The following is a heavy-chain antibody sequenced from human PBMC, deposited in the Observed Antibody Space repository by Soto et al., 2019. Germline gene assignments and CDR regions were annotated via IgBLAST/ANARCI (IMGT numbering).Heavy chain of an antibody. D-gene: IGHD4-17*01. Sequence: QVQLQESGPGLVKPSGTLSLTCAVSGDSISNGHWWSWVRQFPERGLEWIGDIYLSGSTNYNPSLGSWVTPLRRKSRNLFSPRVPSVATADTAVYFCSRVSNWLRGGLRHYFAMDVWGQGPTVIVSS. CDR1: GDSISNGHW. CDR2: IYLSGST. J-gene: IGHJ6*02. V-gene: IGHV4-4*02. CDR3: SRVSNWLRGGLRHYFAMDV.